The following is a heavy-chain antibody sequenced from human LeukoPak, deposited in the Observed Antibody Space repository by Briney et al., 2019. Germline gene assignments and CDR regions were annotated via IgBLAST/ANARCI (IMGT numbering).Heavy chain of an antibody. J-gene: IGHJ4*02. V-gene: IGHV5-51*01. CDR3: ARELDYGDY. CDR2: INSTDSET. D-gene: IGHD1-7*01. CDR1: GYSFTSYW. Sequence: GESLKISCKASGYSFTSYWIGWVRQMPGKGLEYMGMINSTDSETRYSPSFLGQVTISADKSISTDYLQCSSLEASDTAMYYCARELDYGDYWGQGTLVTVSS.